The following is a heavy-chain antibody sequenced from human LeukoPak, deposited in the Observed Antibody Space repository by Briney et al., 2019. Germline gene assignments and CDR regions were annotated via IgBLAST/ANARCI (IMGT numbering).Heavy chain of an antibody. J-gene: IGHJ3*02. CDR1: GGSISSTSYY. Sequence: SETLSLTCTVSGGSISSTSYYWSWIRQPPGKGLEWIGEINHSGSTNYNPSLKSRVTISVDTSKNQFSLKLSSVTAADTAVYYCARVTRHSSGRGVFDIWGQGTMVTVSS. CDR3: ARVTRHSSGRGVFDI. V-gene: IGHV4-39*07. D-gene: IGHD3-22*01. CDR2: INHSGST.